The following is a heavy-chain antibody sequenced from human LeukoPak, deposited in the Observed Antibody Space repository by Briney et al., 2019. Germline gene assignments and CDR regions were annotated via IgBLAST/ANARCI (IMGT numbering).Heavy chain of an antibody. J-gene: IGHJ4*02. V-gene: IGHV4-4*09. Sequence: SETLSLACTVSGGSISDYYWSWIRQPPGKGLEWIGYIYTSGTTNYNPSLKSRVTISVDTSKNQFSLKLSSVTAADTAVYYCARGEYSSSSDYWGQGTLVTVSS. CDR2: IYTSGTT. D-gene: IGHD6-6*01. CDR3: ARGEYSSSSDY. CDR1: GGSISDYY.